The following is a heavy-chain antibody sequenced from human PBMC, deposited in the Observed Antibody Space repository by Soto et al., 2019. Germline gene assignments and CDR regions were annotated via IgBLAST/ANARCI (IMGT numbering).Heavy chain of an antibody. CDR2: IIPICGTA. J-gene: IGHJ4*02. CDR1: GGTFSSYA. D-gene: IGHD6-13*01. CDR3: ARLPGQQLVPIDY. Sequence: QVQLVQSGAEVKKPGSSVKVSCKASGGTFSSYAISWVRQAPGQGLEWMGGIIPICGTANDAQKFQGRVTITADESTSTAYMELSSLRSEGTAVYYCARLPGQQLVPIDYWGQGTLVTVSS. V-gene: IGHV1-69*01.